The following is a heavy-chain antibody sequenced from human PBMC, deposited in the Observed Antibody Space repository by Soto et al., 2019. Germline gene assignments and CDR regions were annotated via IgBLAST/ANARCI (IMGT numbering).Heavy chain of an antibody. V-gene: IGHV1-2*04. CDR1: GYTFTGYY. CDR3: ATTHQTGAGSIYLDY. Sequence: ASVKVSCKASGYTFTGYYMHWVRQAPGQGLEWMGWINPNSGGTNYAQKFQGWVTMTRDTSISTAYMELSRLRSDDTAVYYCATTHQTGAGSIYLDYWGQGTLVTVSS. D-gene: IGHD6-13*01. J-gene: IGHJ4*02. CDR2: INPNSGGT.